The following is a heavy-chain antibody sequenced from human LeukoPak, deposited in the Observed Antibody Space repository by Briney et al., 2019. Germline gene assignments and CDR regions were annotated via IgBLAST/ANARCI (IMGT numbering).Heavy chain of an antibody. CDR3: ASGNCTTTSCYDDGFDI. V-gene: IGHV4-59*12. J-gene: IGHJ3*02. CDR2: IYYSGST. Sequence: SETLSLTCTVSGGSISSYYWSWIRQPPGKGLEWIGYIYYSGSTNYNPSLKSRVTISVDTSKNQFSLKLSSVTAADTAVYYCASGNCTTTSCYDDGFDIWGQGTMVTVSS. CDR1: GGSISSYY. D-gene: IGHD2-2*01.